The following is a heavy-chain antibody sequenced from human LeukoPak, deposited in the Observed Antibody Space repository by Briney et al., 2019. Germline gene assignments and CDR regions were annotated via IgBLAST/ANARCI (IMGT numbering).Heavy chain of an antibody. V-gene: IGHV3-23*01. J-gene: IGHJ4*02. CDR1: GFTFSSYW. CDR3: AKWIVPRYYYDSSGYYFDY. CDR2: ISGSGDNT. D-gene: IGHD3-22*01. Sequence: GGSLRLSCAASGFTFSSYWMHWVRQAPGKGLEWVSTISGSGDNTYYADSVKGRFTISRDNSKNTLYLQMNSLRAEDTAVYYCAKWIVPRYYYDSSGYYFDYWGQGTLVTVSS.